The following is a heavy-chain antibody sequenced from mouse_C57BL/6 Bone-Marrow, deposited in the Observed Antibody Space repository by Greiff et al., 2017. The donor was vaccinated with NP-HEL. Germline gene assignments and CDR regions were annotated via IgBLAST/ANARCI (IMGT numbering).Heavy chain of an antibody. V-gene: IGHV1-39*01. D-gene: IGHD1-1*01. Sequence: EVKLMESGPELVKPGASVKISCKASGYSFTDYNMNWVKQSNGKSLEWIGVINPNYGTTSYNQKFKGKATLTVDQSSSTAYLQLNSLTSEDSAVSYCARAGTVVDHFDYWGQGTTLTVSS. CDR3: ARAGTVVDHFDY. J-gene: IGHJ2*01. CDR1: GYSFTDYN. CDR2: INPNYGTT.